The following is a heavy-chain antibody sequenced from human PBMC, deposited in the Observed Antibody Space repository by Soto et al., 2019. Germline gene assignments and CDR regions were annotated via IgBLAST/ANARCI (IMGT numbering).Heavy chain of an antibody. D-gene: IGHD2-15*01. Sequence: GGSLRLSCAASGFTFSSYGMHWVRQAPGKGLEWVSVISGSGGSTYYADSVKGRFTLSRDNSKNTVYLQMNSLRAEDTAVYYCAKDSPVGVPLLRDLHDWGQGTLVTVSS. J-gene: IGHJ1*01. V-gene: IGHV3-23*01. CDR1: GFTFSSYG. CDR3: AKDSPVGVPLLRDLHD. CDR2: ISGSGGST.